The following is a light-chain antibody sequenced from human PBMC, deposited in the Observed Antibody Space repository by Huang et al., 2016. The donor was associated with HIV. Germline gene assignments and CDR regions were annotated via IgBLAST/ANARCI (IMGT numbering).Light chain of an antibody. J-gene: IGKJ5*01. Sequence: DIVMTQSPDSLAVSLGERATINCKSSQSLLYSSNNKNYLAWYQQRPGPPPNLLIYWASTRESGVPDRFSGSGSGTDFTLTISSLQAEDVAVYYCQQYYSSPITFGQGTRLEIK. V-gene: IGKV4-1*01. CDR2: WAS. CDR1: QSLLYSSNNKNY. CDR3: QQYYSSPIT.